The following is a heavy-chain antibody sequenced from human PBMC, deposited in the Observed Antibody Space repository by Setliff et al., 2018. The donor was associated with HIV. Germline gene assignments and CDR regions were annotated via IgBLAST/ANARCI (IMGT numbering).Heavy chain of an antibody. CDR3: ARDPGYKSTWYGVFDI. D-gene: IGHD6-13*01. V-gene: IGHV1-2*02. CDR1: GYSLSTYA. Sequence: ASVKVSCKASGYSLSTYAISWVRQAPGQGLEWMGWINPNSGGTNYAQKFQGRVNMTRDTSISTTYMELSRLRSDDTAVYYCARDPGYKSTWYGVFDIWGQGTMVTVSS. J-gene: IGHJ3*02. CDR2: INPNSGGT.